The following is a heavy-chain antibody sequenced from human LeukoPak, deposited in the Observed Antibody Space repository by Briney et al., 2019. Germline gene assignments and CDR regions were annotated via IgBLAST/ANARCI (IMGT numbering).Heavy chain of an antibody. Sequence: SETLSLTCSVSGGSISSSSNYYWGWIRQPPGKGLEWIGSIYYSGSTYYNTSPKSRVTISVDTSKNQFSLKLSSVTAADTAVYYCARARSGSGWYWFDPWGQGTLVIVSS. CDR3: ARARSGSGWYWFDP. V-gene: IGHV4-39*07. CDR1: GGSISSSSNYY. D-gene: IGHD6-19*01. J-gene: IGHJ5*02. CDR2: IYYSGST.